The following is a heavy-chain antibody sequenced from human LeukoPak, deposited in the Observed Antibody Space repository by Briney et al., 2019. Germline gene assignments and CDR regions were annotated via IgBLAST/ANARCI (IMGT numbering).Heavy chain of an antibody. CDR3: ASRRFSDEGYYFDY. CDR1: GGSISSGSYY. V-gene: IGHV4-61*02. CDR2: IYTSGST. J-gene: IGHJ4*02. Sequence: SQTLSLTCTVSGGSISSGSYYWSWIRQPAGKGLEWIGRIYTSGSTNYNPSLKSRVTISVDTSKNQFSLKLSSVTAADTAVYYCASRRFSDEGYYFDYWGQGTLATVSS.